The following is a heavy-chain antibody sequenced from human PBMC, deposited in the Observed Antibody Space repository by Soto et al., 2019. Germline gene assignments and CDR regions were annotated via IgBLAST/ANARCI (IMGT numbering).Heavy chain of an antibody. CDR2: IIPIFGTA. D-gene: IGHD3-10*01. CDR3: ARVVLITMVRGVSSNWFDP. J-gene: IGHJ5*02. CDR1: GGTFSSYA. V-gene: IGHV1-69*01. Sequence: QVQLVQSGAEVKKPGSSVKVSCKASGGTFSSYAISWVRQAPGQGLEWMGGIIPIFGTANYAQKFQGRVTITADESTSTAYMELSSLRSEDTAVYYCARVVLITMVRGVSSNWFDPWGQGTLVTVSS.